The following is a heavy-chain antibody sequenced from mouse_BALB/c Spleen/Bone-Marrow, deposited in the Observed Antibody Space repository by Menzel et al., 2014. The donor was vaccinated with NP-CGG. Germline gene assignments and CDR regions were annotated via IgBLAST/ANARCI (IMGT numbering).Heavy chain of an antibody. CDR1: GFDFSGYW. D-gene: IGHD1-2*01. Sequence: EVQLQESGGGLVQPGGSLKVSCAASGFDFSGYWMSWVRQAPGKGLEWIGEINPESGTINYTPSLKDKFIIFRDNAKNTLYLQMSKVRSEVTALDYCARFHYYVFFAYWVQGSLVPVS. V-gene: IGHV4-1*02. J-gene: IGHJ3*01. CDR2: INPESGTI. CDR3: ARFHYYVFFAY.